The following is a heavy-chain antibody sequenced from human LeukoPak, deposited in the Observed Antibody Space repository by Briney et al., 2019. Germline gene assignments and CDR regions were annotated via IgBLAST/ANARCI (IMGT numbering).Heavy chain of an antibody. CDR3: ARRHGSASTQGWFDP. D-gene: IGHD3-10*01. CDR2: IYPGDSDT. V-gene: IGHV5-51*01. CDR1: GYSFTSYW. Sequence: GEPLKISCKGSGYSFTSYWIGWVRQMPGKGLEWMGIIYPGDSDTRYSPSFQGQVTISADKSISTAYLQWSSLKASDTAMYYCARRHGSASTQGWFDPWGQGTLVTVSS. J-gene: IGHJ5*02.